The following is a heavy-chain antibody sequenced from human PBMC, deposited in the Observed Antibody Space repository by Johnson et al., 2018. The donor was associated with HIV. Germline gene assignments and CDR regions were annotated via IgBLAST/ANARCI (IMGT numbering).Heavy chain of an antibody. J-gene: IGHJ3*02. CDR2: IRYDGNNK. CDR1: GFIFSTYG. Sequence: QVQLVESGGGVVQPGGSLRLSCAASGFIFSTYGMHWVRQAPGKGLEWVAFIRYDGNNKYYADFVKGRFTISRDNSKNTLYLQMNSLRAEDKAVYYCGALAGIVSAFDIWGQGTMVPVSS. V-gene: IGHV3-30*02. CDR3: GALAGIVSAFDI. D-gene: IGHD6-19*01.